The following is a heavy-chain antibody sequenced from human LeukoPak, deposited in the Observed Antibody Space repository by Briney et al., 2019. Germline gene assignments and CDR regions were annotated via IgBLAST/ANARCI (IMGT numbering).Heavy chain of an antibody. CDR2: ISSDGRTT. J-gene: IGHJ4*02. Sequence: PGGSLRLSCAASGFTFSYNWMHWARQAPGKGLVWVSRISSDGRTTHYADSVKGRFTISRDSAKNTLFLQMNDLRAEDTAVYYCLGYYSGSANWGQGTLVTVSS. V-gene: IGHV3-74*01. D-gene: IGHD3-10*01. CDR1: GFTFSYNW. CDR3: LGYYSGSAN.